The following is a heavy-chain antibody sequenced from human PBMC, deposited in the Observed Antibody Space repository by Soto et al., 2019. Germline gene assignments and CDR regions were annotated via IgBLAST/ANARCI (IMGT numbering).Heavy chain of an antibody. V-gene: IGHV3-64*04. CDR3: ARDSRKRRYFDWLDY. Sequence: AGSLRLSCSASGFTFSSYAMHWVRQAPGKGLEYVSAISSNGGSTYYADSVKGRFTISRDNSKNTLYLQMNSLRAEDTAVYYCARDSRKRRYFDWLDYWGQGTLVTVSS. CDR1: GFTFSSYA. J-gene: IGHJ4*02. D-gene: IGHD3-9*01. CDR2: ISSNGGST.